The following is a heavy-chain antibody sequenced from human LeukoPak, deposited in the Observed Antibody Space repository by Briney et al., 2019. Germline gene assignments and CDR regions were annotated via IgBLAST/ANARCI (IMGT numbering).Heavy chain of an antibody. Sequence: PGGSLRLSCAASGFTFDDYGMSWARQAPGKGLEWVSGINWDGGSTGYADSVKGRFTISRDNAKNSLYLQMNSLRAEDTALYYCARDGLNYYDSSGSDAFDIWGQGTMVTVSS. D-gene: IGHD3-22*01. CDR1: GFTFDDYG. J-gene: IGHJ3*02. CDR3: ARDGLNYYDSSGSDAFDI. CDR2: INWDGGST. V-gene: IGHV3-20*04.